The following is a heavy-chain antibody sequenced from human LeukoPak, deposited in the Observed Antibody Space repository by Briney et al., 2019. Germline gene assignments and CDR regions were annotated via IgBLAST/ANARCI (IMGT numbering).Heavy chain of an antibody. V-gene: IGHV1-46*01. CDR1: GYTVTSFY. CDR3: ARVYSYRADY. CDR2: INPSNYVT. J-gene: IGHJ4*02. D-gene: IGHD3-22*01. Sequence: ASVKVSCKASGYTVTSFYMHWVRQAPGQGLEWMGIINPSNYVTTFAQKFQGRVTMSRDMSTNTVYMELSSLTSEDTAVYYCARVYSYRADYWGQGTLVTVSS.